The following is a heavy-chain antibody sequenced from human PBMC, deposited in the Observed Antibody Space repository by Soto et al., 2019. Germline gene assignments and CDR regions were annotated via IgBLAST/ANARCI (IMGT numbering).Heavy chain of an antibody. Sequence: EVQLLESGGGLVQPGGSLRLSCAASGLTFSNCAMSWVRQAPGKGLEWVSGIGGSGDTTYYADSVKGRFTISRDNSKNTLLLQMNSLRAEDTAVYSCASRAYCSSSAYYEYYFGYWGQGTLVTDSS. CDR3: ASRAYCSSSAYYEYYFGY. CDR2: IGGSGDTT. D-gene: IGHD3-22*01. J-gene: IGHJ4*02. V-gene: IGHV3-23*01. CDR1: GLTFSNCA.